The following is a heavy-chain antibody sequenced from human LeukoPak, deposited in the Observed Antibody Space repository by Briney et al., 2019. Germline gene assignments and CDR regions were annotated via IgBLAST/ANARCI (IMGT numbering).Heavy chain of an antibody. CDR2: ISGDGGST. D-gene: IGHD6-13*01. CDR3: AKDITPLYSRPYYYYYGMDV. Sequence: GGSLRLSCAASGFTFDDYAMHWVRQAPGKGLEWVSLISGDGGSTYYADSVKGRFTISRDNSKNSLYLQMNSLRTEDTALYYCAKDITPLYSRPYYYYYGMDVWGQGTTVTVSS. J-gene: IGHJ6*02. CDR1: GFTFDDYA. V-gene: IGHV3-43*02.